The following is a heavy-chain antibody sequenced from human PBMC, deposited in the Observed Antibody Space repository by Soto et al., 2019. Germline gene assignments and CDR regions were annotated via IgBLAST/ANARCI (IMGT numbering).Heavy chain of an antibody. J-gene: IGHJ6*02. D-gene: IGHD6-19*01. CDR1: GYTFIGYY. V-gene: IGHV1-2*02. Sequence: ASVKVSCKASGYTFIGYYMHWVRQAPGQGIEWMGWINPNSGGTNYAQKFQGRVTMTRDTSISTAYMALSRLRSDDTAVYYCARNKGVAGTRDGMDVWGQGTTVTVSS. CDR2: INPNSGGT. CDR3: ARNKGVAGTRDGMDV.